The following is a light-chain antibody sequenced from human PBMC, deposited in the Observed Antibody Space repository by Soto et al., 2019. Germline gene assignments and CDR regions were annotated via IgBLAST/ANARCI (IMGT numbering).Light chain of an antibody. CDR3: QSYDSRRSDL. CDR2: GNT. CDR1: SSNIGAGYD. J-gene: IGLJ2*01. V-gene: IGLV1-40*01. Sequence: QSVLTQPPSVSGAPGQRVTISCTGSSSNIGAGYDVHWYQQLPGTAPKLIIYGNTNRPSGVPDRFSGSKSGTSASLAITGLQAEDEADYYCQSYDSRRSDLFGGGTKVTVL.